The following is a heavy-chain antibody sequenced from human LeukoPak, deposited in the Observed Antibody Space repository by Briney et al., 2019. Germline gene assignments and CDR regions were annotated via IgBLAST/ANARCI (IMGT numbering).Heavy chain of an antibody. CDR3: ARDQSGSYSPPYYYYYMDV. CDR2: MNPNSGNT. D-gene: IGHD1-26*01. CDR1: GYTFTSYD. V-gene: IGHV1-8*01. J-gene: IGHJ6*03. Sequence: ASVKVSCKASGYTFTSYDINWVRQATGQGLEWMGWMNPNSGNTGYAQKLQGRVTMTTDTSTSTAYMELRSLRSDDTAVYYCARDQSGSYSPPYYYYYMDVWGKGTTVTISS.